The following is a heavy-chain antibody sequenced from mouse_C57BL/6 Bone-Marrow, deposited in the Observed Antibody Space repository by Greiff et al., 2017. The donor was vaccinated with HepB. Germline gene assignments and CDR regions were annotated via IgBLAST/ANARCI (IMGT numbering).Heavy chain of an antibody. CDR3: ARSHYGSSYWYFDV. CDR2: IYPSDSET. D-gene: IGHD1-1*01. J-gene: IGHJ1*03. V-gene: IGHV1-61*01. CDR1: GYTFTSYW. Sequence: VQLQQPGAELVRPGSSVKLSCKASGYTFTSYWMDWVKQRPGQGLEWIGNIYPSDSETHYNQKFKDKATLTVDKSSSTAYMQLSSLTSEDSAVYYCARSHYGSSYWYFDVWGTGTTVTVSS.